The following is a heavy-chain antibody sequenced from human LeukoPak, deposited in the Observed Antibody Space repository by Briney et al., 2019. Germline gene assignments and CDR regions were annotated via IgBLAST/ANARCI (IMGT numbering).Heavy chain of an antibody. CDR3: ARRGDP. Sequence: SETLSLTCAVYGGSFSGYYWSWIRQPPGKGLEWIGEINHSGSTNYNPSLKSRVTISVDTSKNQFSLKLSSVTAADTAVYYCARRGDPWGQGTLVTVSS. CDR2: INHSGST. CDR1: GGSFSGYY. V-gene: IGHV4-34*01. J-gene: IGHJ5*02.